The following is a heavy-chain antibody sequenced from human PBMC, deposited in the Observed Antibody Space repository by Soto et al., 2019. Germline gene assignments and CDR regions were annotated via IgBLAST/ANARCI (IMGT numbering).Heavy chain of an antibody. J-gene: IGHJ4*02. CDR3: ATRPSCDY. V-gene: IGHV3-11*01. CDR1: GFTFSDYY. Sequence: PGGSLRLSCAASGFTFSDYYFNWIRQVPGKGLEWVSYISSDGITIFYADSVKGRFTVSRDNAKNSLFLKMDSLSAEDTAVYFCATRPSCDYWGQAALVIVSS. CDR2: ISSDGITI. D-gene: IGHD6-6*01.